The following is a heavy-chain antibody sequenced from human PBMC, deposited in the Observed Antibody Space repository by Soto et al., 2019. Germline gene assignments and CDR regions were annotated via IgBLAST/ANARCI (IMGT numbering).Heavy chain of an antibody. CDR2: IIPIFGTA. Sequence: QVQLVQSGAEVKKPGSSVKVSCKASGGTFSSYAISWVRQAPGHGLEWMGGIIPIFGTANYAQKFQGRVTITADESTSTAYMELSSLRSEDTAVYYCARGGNYYDSSGYYYDHWGQGTLVTVSS. J-gene: IGHJ4*02. CDR1: GGTFSSYA. D-gene: IGHD3-22*01. V-gene: IGHV1-69*01. CDR3: ARGGNYYDSSGYYYDH.